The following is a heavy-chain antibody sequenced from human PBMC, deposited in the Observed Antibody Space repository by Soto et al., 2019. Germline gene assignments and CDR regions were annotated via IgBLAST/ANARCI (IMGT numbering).Heavy chain of an antibody. CDR2: IYYSGST. D-gene: IGHD1-7*01. V-gene: IGHV4-30-4*01. CDR1: GGSISSGDYY. Sequence: PSETLSLTCTVSGGSISSGDYYWSWIRQPPGKGLEWIGYIYYSGSTYYNPSLKSRVTISVDTSKNQFSLKLSSGTAADTAVYYCPRDLTGTTLSWGQGTLVTVSS. J-gene: IGHJ4*02. CDR3: PRDLTGTTLS.